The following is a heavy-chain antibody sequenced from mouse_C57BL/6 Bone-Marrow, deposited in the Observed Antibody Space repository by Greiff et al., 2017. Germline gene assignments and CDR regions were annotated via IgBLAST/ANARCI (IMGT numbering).Heavy chain of an antibody. CDR1: GFNIKDDY. J-gene: IGHJ2*01. V-gene: IGHV14-4*01. Sequence: VQLQQSGAELVRPGASVKLSCTASGFNIKDDYMHWVKQRPEQGLEWIGWIDPENGDTEYASKFQGKATITADTSSNPAYLQLNSLTSEDTAVYYCTTSDGYYYFDYWGQGTTLTVSS. CDR2: IDPENGDT. D-gene: IGHD2-3*01. CDR3: TTSDGYYYFDY.